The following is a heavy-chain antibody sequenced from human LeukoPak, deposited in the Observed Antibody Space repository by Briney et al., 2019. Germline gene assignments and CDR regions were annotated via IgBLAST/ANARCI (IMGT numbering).Heavy chain of an antibody. CDR3: ARVYYYDSSGYPSYFDY. CDR1: GFTFSDYY. D-gene: IGHD3-22*01. CDR2: ISSSSSYT. Sequence: PGGSLRLSCAASGFTFSDYYMSWIRQAPGKGLEWVSYISSSSSYTNYADSVKGRFTISRDNAKNSLYLQMNSLRAEDTAVYYCARVYYYDSSGYPSYFDYWGQGTLVTVSS. J-gene: IGHJ4*02. V-gene: IGHV3-11*05.